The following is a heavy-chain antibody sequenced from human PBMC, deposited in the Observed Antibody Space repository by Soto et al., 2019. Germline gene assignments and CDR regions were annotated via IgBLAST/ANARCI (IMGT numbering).Heavy chain of an antibody. CDR3: ARVFLEWFYFDH. CDR1: GGTFSSYA. V-gene: IGHV1-69*13. J-gene: IGHJ4*02. CDR2: IIPIFGTA. D-gene: IGHD3-3*01. Sequence: SVKVSCKASGGTFSSYAISWVRQAPGQGLEWMGGIIPIFGTANYAQKFQGRVTITADESTSTAYMELSSLRSEDTAVYYCARVFLEWFYFDHWGQGTLVTVSS.